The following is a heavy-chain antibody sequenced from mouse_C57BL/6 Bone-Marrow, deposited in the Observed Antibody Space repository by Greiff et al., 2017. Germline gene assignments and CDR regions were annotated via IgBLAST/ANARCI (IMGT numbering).Heavy chain of an antibody. CDR3: TTLYYGNSFDY. V-gene: IGHV14-4*01. D-gene: IGHD2-1*01. J-gene: IGHJ2*01. Sequence: EVQLKQSGAELVRPGASVKLSCTASGFNIKDDYMHWVKQRPEQGLEWIGWIDPENGDTEYASKFQGKATITADTSSNTAYLQLSSLTSEDTAVYYCTTLYYGNSFDYWGQGTTLTVSS. CDR1: GFNIKDDY. CDR2: IDPENGDT.